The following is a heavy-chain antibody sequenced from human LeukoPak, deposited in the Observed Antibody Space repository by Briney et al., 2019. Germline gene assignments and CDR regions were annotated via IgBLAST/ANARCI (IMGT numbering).Heavy chain of an antibody. CDR3: ARDSTYYYASGSSGPHYFDY. V-gene: IGHV3-30*01. Sequence: PGGSQRPSCAASGFTFTEYAMHWVRQAPGKGLEWVALISYDGSRTDYADSVKGRFTISRDNSRNTLYLQLNSLGPEDAAVYYCARDSTYYYASGSSGPHYFDYWGQGALVTVSS. D-gene: IGHD3-10*01. CDR1: GFTFTEYA. CDR2: ISYDGSRT. J-gene: IGHJ4*02.